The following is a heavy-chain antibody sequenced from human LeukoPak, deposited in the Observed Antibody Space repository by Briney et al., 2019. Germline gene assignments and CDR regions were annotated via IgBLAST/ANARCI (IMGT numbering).Heavy chain of an antibody. CDR3: ARGKGWRYYDFWSGPYQPSYNWFDP. V-gene: IGHV1-69*01. D-gene: IGHD3-3*01. CDR2: IIPIFGTA. Sequence: GASVKVSCKASGGTFSSYAISWVRQAPGQGLEWMGGIIPIFGTANYAQKFQGRVTITADESTSTAYMELSSLRSEDTAVYYCARGKGWRYYDFWSGPYQPSYNWFDPWGQGTLVTVSS. J-gene: IGHJ5*02. CDR1: GGTFSSYA.